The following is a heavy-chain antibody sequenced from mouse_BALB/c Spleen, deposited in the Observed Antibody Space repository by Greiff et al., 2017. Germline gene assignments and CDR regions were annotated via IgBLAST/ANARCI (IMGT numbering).Heavy chain of an antibody. D-gene: IGHD1-1*01. CDR2: ISSGGST. CDR3: ARGEDYYYGSSPYFDY. J-gene: IGHJ2*01. V-gene: IGHV5-6-5*01. CDR1: GFTFSSYA. Sequence: EVKLMESGGGLVKPGGSLKLSCAASGFTFSSYAMSWVRQTPEKRLEWVASISSGGSTYYPDSVKGRFTISRDNARNILYLQMSSLRSEDTAMYYCARGEDYYYGSSPYFDYWGQGTTLTVSS.